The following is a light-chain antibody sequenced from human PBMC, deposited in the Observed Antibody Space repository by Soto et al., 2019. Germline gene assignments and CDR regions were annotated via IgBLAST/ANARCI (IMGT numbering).Light chain of an antibody. CDR2: KAS. CDR1: QGITND. J-gene: IGKJ1*01. CDR3: QHYNSYSEA. V-gene: IGKV1-5*03. Sequence: IQNNQSPSSPSAYVRNRSTIPFRASQGITNDLGWYQQKPGKAPKLLIYKASTLKSGVPSRFSGSGSGTEFTLTISSLQPDDFATYYCQHYNSYSEAFGQGTKVDNK.